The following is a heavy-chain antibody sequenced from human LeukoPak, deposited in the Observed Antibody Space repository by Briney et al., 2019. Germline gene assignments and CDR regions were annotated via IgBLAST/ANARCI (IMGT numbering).Heavy chain of an antibody. V-gene: IGHV5-51*01. CDR1: GYSFTSYW. CDR3: ARLLTHYGSGSYAYFDY. J-gene: IGHJ4*02. Sequence: GESLKISCKGSGYSFTSYWIGWVRQMPGKGLEWMGIIYPGDSDTTYSPSFEGQVTISADKSISTAYLQWSSLKASDTAMYYCARLLTHYGSGSYAYFDYWGQGTLVTVSS. D-gene: IGHD3-10*01. CDR2: IYPGDSDT.